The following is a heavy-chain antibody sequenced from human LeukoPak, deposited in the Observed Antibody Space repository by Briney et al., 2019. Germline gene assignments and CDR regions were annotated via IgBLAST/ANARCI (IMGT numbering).Heavy chain of an antibody. V-gene: IGHV1-69*01. Sequence: GSSVKVSCKASGGTFSSYPFTWVRQAPGQGLEWMGEITPIFGAANYAQTFQGRVTITADESTSTVFMELSSLRSEDTAVYYCAKHSDTAMVTGYMDVWGKGTTVTVSS. CDR3: AKHSDTAMVTGYMDV. J-gene: IGHJ6*03. CDR1: GGTFSSYP. D-gene: IGHD5-18*01. CDR2: ITPIFGAA.